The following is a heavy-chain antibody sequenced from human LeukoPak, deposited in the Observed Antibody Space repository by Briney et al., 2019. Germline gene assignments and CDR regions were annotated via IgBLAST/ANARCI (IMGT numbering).Heavy chain of an antibody. Sequence: ASVKVSCKASGYTFISYGISWVRQAPGQGLEWMAWISPKNGLTNYAQKVQGRVTLTTDTSTSTAYMEVRSLRSDDTAVYYCARDVSMDIGGSDCWGPGTLVTVSS. CDR1: GYTFISYG. CDR3: ARDVSMDIGGSDC. D-gene: IGHD2-2*03. J-gene: IGHJ4*02. CDR2: ISPKNGLT. V-gene: IGHV1-18*01.